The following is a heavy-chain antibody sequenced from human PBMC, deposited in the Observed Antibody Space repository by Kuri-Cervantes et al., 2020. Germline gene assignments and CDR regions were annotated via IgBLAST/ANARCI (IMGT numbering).Heavy chain of an antibody. D-gene: IGHD6-13*01. Sequence: LSLTCAASGLTFSNYAMHWVRQAPGRGLEWVALISYDGSKKFYADSVKGRFTISRDNSKSTLYLQMNSLRTEDTAVYYCARGQQLIHGLNWFDPWGQGTLVTVSS. CDR1: GLTFSNYA. CDR3: ARGQQLIHGLNWFDP. CDR2: ISYDGSKK. V-gene: IGHV3-30-3*01. J-gene: IGHJ5*02.